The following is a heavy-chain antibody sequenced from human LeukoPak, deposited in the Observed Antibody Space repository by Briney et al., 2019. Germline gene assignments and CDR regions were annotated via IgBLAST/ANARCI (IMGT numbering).Heavy chain of an antibody. CDR1: GYTFTSYG. CDR2: ISAYNGNT. D-gene: IGHD3-10*01. Sequence: ASVKVSCKASGYTFTSYGISWVRQAPGQGLEWMGWISAYNGNTNYAQKLQGRVTMTTDTSTSTAYVELRSLRSDDTAVYYCARDRWPITMVRGVPNWFDPWGQGTLVTVSS. CDR3: ARDRWPITMVRGVPNWFDP. J-gene: IGHJ5*02. V-gene: IGHV1-18*01.